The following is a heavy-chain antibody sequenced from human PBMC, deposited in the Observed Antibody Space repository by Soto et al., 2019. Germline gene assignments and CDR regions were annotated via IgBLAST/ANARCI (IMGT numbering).Heavy chain of an antibody. D-gene: IGHD2-15*01. Sequence: PSETLSLTCSVSGDSISTVDYFWAWIRQPPGQALEYIGYIYKSATTYYNPSCESRVAISLDTSKSQFSRNVTSVTAADTAVYFCARGRYCLTGRCFPNWFDSWGQGTLVATSS. CDR3: ARGRYCLTGRCFPNWFDS. CDR2: IYKSATT. V-gene: IGHV4-30-4*01. J-gene: IGHJ5*01. CDR1: GDSISTVDYF.